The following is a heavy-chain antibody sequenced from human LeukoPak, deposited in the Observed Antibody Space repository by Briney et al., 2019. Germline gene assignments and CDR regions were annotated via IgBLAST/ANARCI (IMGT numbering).Heavy chain of an antibody. CDR2: ISSSSSTI. CDR1: GFTFSSYS. Sequence: GGSLRLSCAASGFTFSSYSMNWVRQAPGKGLEWVSYISSSSSTIYYADSVKGRFTISRDNAKNSLYLQMNSLRAEDTAVYYCVSDIGGATGNWFDPWGQGTLVTVSS. J-gene: IGHJ5*02. CDR3: VSDIGGATGNWFDP. V-gene: IGHV3-48*04. D-gene: IGHD1-26*01.